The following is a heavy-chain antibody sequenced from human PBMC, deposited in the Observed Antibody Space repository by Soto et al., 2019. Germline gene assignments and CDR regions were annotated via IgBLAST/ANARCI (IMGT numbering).Heavy chain of an antibody. Sequence: GGSLRLSCAASGFPFSSTDMTWVRQAPGKGLEWVSTIDGSGGTTYYADSVKGRFPISRDNSINTVFLQMNSLRADDTALYFCAKNSGWFNTWGQGALVTVSS. V-gene: IGHV3-23*01. J-gene: IGHJ5*02. CDR1: GFPFSSTD. CDR2: IDGSGGTT. CDR3: AKNSGWFNT. D-gene: IGHD6-19*01.